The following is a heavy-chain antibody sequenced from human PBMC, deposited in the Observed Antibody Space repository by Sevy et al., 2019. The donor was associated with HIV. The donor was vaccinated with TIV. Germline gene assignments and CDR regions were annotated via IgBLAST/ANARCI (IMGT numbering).Heavy chain of an antibody. CDR1: GFTFSTSA. Sequence: GGSLRLSCAVSGFTFSTSAMSWVRQAPGKGLEWVSSISGSGGSTYYADSVKGRFTISRDNSNNTLYLPMNGLRAEDSAVYYCARVPHPAAMQNFYYVGMDVWGQGTPVTVSS. V-gene: IGHV3-23*01. CDR2: ISGSGGST. D-gene: IGHD2-2*01. CDR3: ARVPHPAAMQNFYYVGMDV. J-gene: IGHJ6*02.